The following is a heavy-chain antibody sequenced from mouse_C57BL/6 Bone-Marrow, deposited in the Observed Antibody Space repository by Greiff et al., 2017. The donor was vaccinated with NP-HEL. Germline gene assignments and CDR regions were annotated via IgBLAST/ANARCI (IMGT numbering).Heavy chain of an antibody. V-gene: IGHV5-12*01. CDR1: GFTFSDYY. D-gene: IGHD3-2*02. CDR2: ISNGGGST. J-gene: IGHJ2*01. CDR3: ARRYSSGYYFDY. Sequence: EVNLVESGGGLVQPGGSLKLSCAASGFTFSDYYMYWVRQTPEKRLEWVAYISNGGGSTYYPDTVKGRFTISRDNAKNTLYLQMSRLKSEDTAMYYCARRYSSGYYFDYWGQGTTLTVSS.